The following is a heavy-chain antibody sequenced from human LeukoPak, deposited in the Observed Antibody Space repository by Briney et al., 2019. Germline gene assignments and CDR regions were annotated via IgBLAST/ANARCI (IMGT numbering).Heavy chain of an antibody. D-gene: IGHD3-22*01. CDR1: GGTFSSYA. V-gene: IGHV1-69*01. J-gene: IGHJ4*02. CDR2: IIPIFGTA. CDR3: ARERGDYYDSSGYYRGYFDY. Sequence: SVKVSCKASGGTFSSYAISWVRQAPGQGLEWMGGIIPIFGTANYAQKFQGRVTITADESTSTAYMELSSLRSEDTAVYYCARERGDYYDSSGYYRGYFDYWGQGTLVTVSS.